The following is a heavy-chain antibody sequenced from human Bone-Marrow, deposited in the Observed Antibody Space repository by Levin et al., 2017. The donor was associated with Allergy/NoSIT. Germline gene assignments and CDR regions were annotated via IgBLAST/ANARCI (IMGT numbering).Heavy chain of an antibody. J-gene: IGHJ4*02. CDR2: ISGTGGST. CDR1: GFTFNSYG. CDR3: AKDRNRMRLVVTAIDY. D-gene: IGHD2-21*02. Sequence: SGGSLRLSCAASGFTFNSYGMSWVRQAPGKGLDWVSVISGTGGSTYYADSVTGRFTISRDNSKNTLYLQMDSLRAEDTAIYYCAKDRNRMRLVVTAIDYWGQGTLVTVSS. V-gene: IGHV3-23*01.